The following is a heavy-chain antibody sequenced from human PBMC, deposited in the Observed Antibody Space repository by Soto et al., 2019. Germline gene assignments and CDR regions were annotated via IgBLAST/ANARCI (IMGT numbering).Heavy chain of an antibody. CDR1: GGSISSGGYS. J-gene: IGHJ3*02. CDR3: ARTPDI. Sequence: QLQLQESGSGLVQPSQTLSLTCAVSGGSISSGGYSWSGIRQPPGKGLEWIGYIYHSGSTYYNPSLKSRDTKSIDRSKNQFSLKLSSVTAAGTAVYYCARTPDIWGQGTMVTVSS. V-gene: IGHV4-30-2*01. CDR2: IYHSGST.